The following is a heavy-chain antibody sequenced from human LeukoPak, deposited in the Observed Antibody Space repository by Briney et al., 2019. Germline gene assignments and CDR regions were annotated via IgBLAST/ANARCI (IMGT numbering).Heavy chain of an antibody. CDR2: ISYDGSNK. CDR3: AREGQQLALCMDV. CDR1: GFTFSSYA. J-gene: IGHJ6*02. D-gene: IGHD6-13*01. Sequence: PGGSLRLSCAASGFTFSSYAMHWVRQAPGKGLEGVAVISYDGSNKYYADSVKGRFTISRDNSKNTLYLQMNSLRAEDTAVYYCAREGQQLALCMDVWGQGTTVTVSS. V-gene: IGHV3-30-3*01.